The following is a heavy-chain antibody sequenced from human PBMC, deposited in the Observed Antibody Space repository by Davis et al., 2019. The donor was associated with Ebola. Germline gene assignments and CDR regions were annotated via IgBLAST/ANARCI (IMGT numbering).Heavy chain of an antibody. Sequence: GESLKISCAASGFTFTSYSMTWVRQAPGKGLEWVSGISDSGSGTYYADSVKGRFTFSRDNSKNTLLLQMNSLRAEDTAVYYCAKGSLYGSRSITAGVDAWGQGTTVTVSS. CDR2: ISDSGSGT. CDR3: AKGSLYGSRSITAGVDA. V-gene: IGHV3-23*01. CDR1: GFTFTSYS. J-gene: IGHJ6*02. D-gene: IGHD4-17*01.